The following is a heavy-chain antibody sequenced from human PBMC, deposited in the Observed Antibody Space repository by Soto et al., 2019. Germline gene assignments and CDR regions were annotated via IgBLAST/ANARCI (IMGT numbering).Heavy chain of an antibody. CDR3: PKDLRGPEAGTWYLDL. CDR1: GFPFNTKS. Sequence: DVQLLESGGGLVQPGGSLRLSCTASGFPFNTKSMTWVRQAPGKGLEWVSALTATSGRPYYADSVKGRFTISRDNSKNTLYLQMNNLGADDTAFYYCPKDLRGPEAGTWYLDLWGRGTLVTVSS. CDR2: LTATSGRP. V-gene: IGHV3-23*01. D-gene: IGHD6-13*01. J-gene: IGHJ2*01.